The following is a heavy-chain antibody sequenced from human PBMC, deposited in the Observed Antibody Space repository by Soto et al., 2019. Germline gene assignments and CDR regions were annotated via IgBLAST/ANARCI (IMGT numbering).Heavy chain of an antibody. J-gene: IGHJ6*02. Sequence: PGKGLEWVSLISWDGGSTYYADSVKGRFTISRDNSKNSLYLKMNSLRTEDTALYYCAKELGYCTNGVFVRQRKTEFYYCGRAVCAQGTTVPVSS. CDR3: AKELGYCTNGVFVRQRKTEFYYCGRAV. CDR2: ISWDGGST. D-gene: IGHD2-8*01. V-gene: IGHV3-43*01.